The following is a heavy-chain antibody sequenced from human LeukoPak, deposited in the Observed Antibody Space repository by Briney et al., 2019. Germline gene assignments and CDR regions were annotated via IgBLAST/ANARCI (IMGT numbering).Heavy chain of an antibody. CDR3: AKDLYGGNSRWFDP. CDR2: ISGSGGST. CDR1: GFTFSTYS. D-gene: IGHD4-23*01. J-gene: IGHJ5*02. Sequence: PGGSLRLSCAASGFTFSTYSMNWVRQAPGKGLEWVSAISGSGGSTYYADSVKGRFTISRDDSKNTLYLQMNSLRAEDTAVYYCAKDLYGGNSRWFDPWGQGTLVTVSS. V-gene: IGHV3-23*01.